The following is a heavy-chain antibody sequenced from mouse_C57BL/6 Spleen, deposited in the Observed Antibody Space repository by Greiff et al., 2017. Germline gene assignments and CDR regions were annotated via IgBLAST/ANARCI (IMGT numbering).Heavy chain of an antibody. CDR3: ARSGDGYYHWYFDV. D-gene: IGHD2-3*01. CDR1: GYAFSSSW. Sequence: QVQLQQSGPELVKPGASVKISCKASGYAFSSSWMNWVKQRPGKGLEWIGRIYPGDGDTNYNGKFKGKATLTADKSSSTAYMQLSSLTSEDSAVYFCARSGDGYYHWYFDVWGTGTTVTVSS. V-gene: IGHV1-82*01. J-gene: IGHJ1*03. CDR2: IYPGDGDT.